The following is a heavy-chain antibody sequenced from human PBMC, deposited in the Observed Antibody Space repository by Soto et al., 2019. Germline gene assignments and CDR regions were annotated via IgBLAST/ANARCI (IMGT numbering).Heavy chain of an antibody. CDR2: INSDGNT. D-gene: IGHD2-8*01. J-gene: IGHJ5*02. Sequence: VQLQESGPRLVKPSETLSLTCTVSGGSLFGDYCTWIRQPAGGGLEWIGRINSDGNTNYSPSLKSRVTMSVDPSRKHFSLNLTSVTAADTASYFCARSDGAISVYSTFWFDHWGQGTLVTVSA. CDR1: GGSLFGDY. V-gene: IGHV4-4*07. CDR3: ARSDGAISVYSTFWFDH.